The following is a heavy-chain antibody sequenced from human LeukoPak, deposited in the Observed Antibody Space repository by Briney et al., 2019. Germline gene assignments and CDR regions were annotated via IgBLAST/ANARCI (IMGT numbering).Heavy chain of an antibody. V-gene: IGHV4-59*08. Sequence: SETLSLTCTVSGGSVSSYYWSWIRQPPGKGLEWIGYIYYSGSTNYNPSLKSRVTISVDTSKNQFSLKLSSVTAADTAVYYCARHVTCSGSYDAFDIWGQGTMVTVSS. CDR1: GGSVSSYY. CDR3: ARHVTCSGSYDAFDI. D-gene: IGHD1-26*01. J-gene: IGHJ3*02. CDR2: IYYSGST.